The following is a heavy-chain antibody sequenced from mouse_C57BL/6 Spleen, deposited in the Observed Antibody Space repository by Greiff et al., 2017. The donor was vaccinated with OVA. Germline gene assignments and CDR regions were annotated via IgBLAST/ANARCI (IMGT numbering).Heavy chain of an antibody. D-gene: IGHD1-1*01. V-gene: IGHV5-17*01. J-gene: IGHJ1*03. CDR3: ARPGSHWYFEV. CDR2: ISRGSSTI. Sequence: DVHLVESGGGLVKPGGSLKLSCAASGFTFSDYGMHWVRQAPEKGLEWVAYISRGSSTIYYADTVKGRFTISRDNAKNTLFLQMTSLRSEDTAMYYCARPGSHWYFEVWGTGTTVTVSS. CDR1: GFTFSDYG.